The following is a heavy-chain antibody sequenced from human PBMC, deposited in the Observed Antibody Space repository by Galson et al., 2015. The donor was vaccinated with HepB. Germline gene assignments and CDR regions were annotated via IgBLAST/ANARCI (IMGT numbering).Heavy chain of an antibody. D-gene: IGHD3-16*02. J-gene: IGHJ4*02. CDR3: ARGDMITFGGVIVMGPAAPPDY. CDR1: GGSVSSGSYY. V-gene: IGHV4-61*01. Sequence: ETLSLTCTVSGGSVSSGSYYWSWIRQPPGKGLEWIGYIYYSGSTNYNPSLKSRVTISVDTSKNQFSLKLSSVTAADTAVYYCARGDMITFGGVIVMGPAAPPDYWGQGTLVTVSS. CDR2: IYYSGST.